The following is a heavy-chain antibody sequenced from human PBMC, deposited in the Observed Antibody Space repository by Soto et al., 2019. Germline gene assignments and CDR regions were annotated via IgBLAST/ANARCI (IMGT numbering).Heavy chain of an antibody. V-gene: IGHV1-18*01. CDR3: VRGVYSDSSVSPNYHYYGMGV. CDR1: GYTFSSYG. Sequence: QAQLVQSGPEVKKPGASVKVSCKASGYTFSSYGISWVRQAPGQGLEWLRWISPYDDDTKHAQNLQGRVRMTTDTSTRTVYIDLRSLSSAETAIYYCVRGVYSDSSVSPNYHYYGMGVWGQGTTVTVSS. CDR2: ISPYDDDT. J-gene: IGHJ6*02. D-gene: IGHD3-22*01.